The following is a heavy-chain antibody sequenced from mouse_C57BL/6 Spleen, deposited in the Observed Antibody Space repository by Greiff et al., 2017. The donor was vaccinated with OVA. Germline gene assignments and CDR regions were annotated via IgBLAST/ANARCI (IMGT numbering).Heavy chain of an antibody. CDR3: ARSSYGSSYEGYFDV. D-gene: IGHD1-1*01. J-gene: IGHJ1*03. CDR2: IDPSDSET. CDR1: GYTFTSYW. V-gene: IGHV1-52*01. Sequence: VKLQQPGAELVRPGSSVKLSCKASGYTFTSYWMHWVKQRPIQGLEWIGNIDPSDSETHYNQKFKDKATLTVDKSSSTAYMQLSSLTSEDSAVYYCARSSYGSSYEGYFDVWGTGTTVTVSS.